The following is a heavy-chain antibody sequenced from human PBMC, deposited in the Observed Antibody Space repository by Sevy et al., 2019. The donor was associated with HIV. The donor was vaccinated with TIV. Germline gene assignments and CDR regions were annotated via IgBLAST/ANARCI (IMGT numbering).Heavy chain of an antibody. CDR2: ILHDGSYR. D-gene: IGHD3-10*01. V-gene: IGHV3-30*18. CDR1: GFTFSSYD. CDR3: AKSRLPGGSYFSRHGLDV. Sequence: GGSLRLSCAASGFTFSSYDMHWVRQAPGKGLEWVAIILHDGSYREYVDSVRGRFTMSRENSKNTMYLQMNGLSIEDTAVYYGAKSRLPGGSYFSRHGLDVWGRGTTVTVSS. J-gene: IGHJ6*02.